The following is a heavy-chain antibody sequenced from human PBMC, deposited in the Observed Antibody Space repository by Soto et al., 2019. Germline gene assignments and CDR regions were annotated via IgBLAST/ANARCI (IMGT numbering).Heavy chain of an antibody. CDR1: GFSLSTSGMC. CDR2: IDWDDDK. V-gene: IGHV2-70*01. CDR3: ARIDYDILTGYYGAVAY. D-gene: IGHD3-9*01. J-gene: IGHJ4*02. Sequence: SGPTLVNPTQTLTLTCTFSGFSLSTSGMCVSWIRQPPGKSLEWLALIDWDDDKYYSTSLKTRLTISKDTSKNQVVLTMTNMDPVDTATYYCARIDYDILTGYYGAVAYWGQGTLVTVSS.